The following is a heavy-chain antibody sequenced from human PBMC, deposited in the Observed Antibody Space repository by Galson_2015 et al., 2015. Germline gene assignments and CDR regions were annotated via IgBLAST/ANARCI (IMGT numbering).Heavy chain of an antibody. V-gene: IGHV4-59*08. J-gene: IGHJ5*02. CDR3: AKPHCGSGTCYPDFGFDP. D-gene: IGHD2-15*01. CDR1: GGSLSSHY. Sequence: SEPLSLTCKVSGGSLSSHYWAWIRQPPGKGLEWIGYFSKSGGADYNPSIKSRATMSVDTSKSEFSLKLTSVTAADTAVYYCAKPHCGSGTCYPDFGFDPWGQGTLVTVSP. CDR2: FSKSGGA.